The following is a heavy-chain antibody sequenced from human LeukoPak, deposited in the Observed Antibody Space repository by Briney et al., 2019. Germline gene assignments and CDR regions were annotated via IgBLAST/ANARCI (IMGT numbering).Heavy chain of an antibody. CDR1: VYTFTSYG. CDR2: ISAYNGNT. V-gene: IGHV1-18*01. Sequence: GASVKVSCKASVYTFTSYGISWVRQAPGQGLEWMGWISAYNGNTNYAQKLQGRVTMTTDTSTSTAYMELRSLRSDDTAVYYCARSERVVTVDWFDPWGRGTLVTVSS. D-gene: IGHD4-23*01. J-gene: IGHJ5*02. CDR3: ARSERVVTVDWFDP.